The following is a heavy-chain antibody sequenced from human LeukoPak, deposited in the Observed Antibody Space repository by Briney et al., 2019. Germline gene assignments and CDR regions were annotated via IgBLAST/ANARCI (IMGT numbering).Heavy chain of an antibody. J-gene: IGHJ4*02. CDR3: AKGKGWELHYFDY. D-gene: IGHD1-26*01. Sequence: GGSLRLSCAASGFTFSSYDMTWVRQAPGRGLEWVSAISGSGGSTYYADSVKGRFTISRDNSKNTLYLQMNSLRAEDTAVYYCAKGKGWELHYFDYWGQGTLVTVSS. CDR2: ISGSGGST. CDR1: GFTFSSYD. V-gene: IGHV3-23*01.